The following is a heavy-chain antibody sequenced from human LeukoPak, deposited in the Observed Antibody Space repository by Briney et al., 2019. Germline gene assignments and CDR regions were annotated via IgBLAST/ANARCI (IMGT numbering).Heavy chain of an antibody. D-gene: IGHD2-2*01. CDR3: ARDRCSSTSCYQNWFDP. CDR1: GGTFSSYV. V-gene: IGHV1-69*04. Sequence: SVNVSCKASGGTFSSYVISWVRQAPGQGLEWMGRIIPIFGIANYAQKFQGRVTITADKSTSTAYMELSSLRSEDTAVYYCARDRCSSTSCYQNWFDPWGQGTLVTVSS. J-gene: IGHJ5*02. CDR2: IIPIFGIA.